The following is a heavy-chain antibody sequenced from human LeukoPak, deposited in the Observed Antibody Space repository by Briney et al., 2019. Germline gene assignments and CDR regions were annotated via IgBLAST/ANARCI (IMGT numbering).Heavy chain of an antibody. J-gene: IGHJ4*02. CDR1: GFTFSSYG. Sequence: GGSLRLSCAASGFTFSSYGMHWVRQAPGKGLEWVAIISYDGSDKYYADSVKGRFTISRDNSKDSLYLQMNSLRAEDTAVYYCAGNYYGSGSYNYWGQGTLVTVSS. CDR2: ISYDGSDK. CDR3: AGNYYGSGSYNY. D-gene: IGHD3-10*01. V-gene: IGHV3-30*03.